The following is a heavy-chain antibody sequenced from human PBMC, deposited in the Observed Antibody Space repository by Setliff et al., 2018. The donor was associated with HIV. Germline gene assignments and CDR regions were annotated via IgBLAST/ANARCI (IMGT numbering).Heavy chain of an antibody. CDR1: GFTFSLFA. V-gene: IGHV3-64*04. CDR2: ISGSGDNT. CDR3: ARGGPPNDYSYYFDS. J-gene: IGHJ4*02. Sequence: GSLRLSCSASGFTFSLFAMHWFRQAPGKGLEYISVISGSGDNTYYADAMRGRFIISRDNAKNSLYLQMNSLRAEDTAVYYCARGGPPNDYSYYFDSWGQGTLVTVSS. D-gene: IGHD4-17*01.